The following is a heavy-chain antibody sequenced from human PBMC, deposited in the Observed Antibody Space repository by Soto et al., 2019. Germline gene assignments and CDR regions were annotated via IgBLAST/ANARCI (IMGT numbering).Heavy chain of an antibody. CDR3: ARDFTLYSMDGLTPPGGFDY. CDR2: IWYDGSNK. D-gene: IGHD4-4*01. CDR1: VFTFSSYS. Sequence: PGWSLRLSCSASVFTFSSYSMHWFRQAPGKGLEWVAVIWYDGSNKYYADSVKGRFTISRDNSKNTLYLQMNSLRAEDTAVYYCARDFTLYSMDGLTPPGGFDYWGQGTLVTVSS. J-gene: IGHJ4*02. V-gene: IGHV3-33*01.